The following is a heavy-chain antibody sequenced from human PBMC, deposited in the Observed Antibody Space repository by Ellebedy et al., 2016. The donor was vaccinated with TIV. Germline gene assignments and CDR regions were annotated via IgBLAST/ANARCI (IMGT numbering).Heavy chain of an antibody. CDR1: GFTFSSYW. V-gene: IGHV3-74*01. CDR3: ARRGGLYSGYDYYYYGMDV. CDR2: INSDGSST. J-gene: IGHJ6*02. D-gene: IGHD5-12*01. Sequence: GESLKISCAASGFTFSSYWMHWVRQAPGKGLVWVSRINSDGSSTSYADSVKGRFTISRDNAKNTLYLQMNSLRAEDTAVYYCARRGGLYSGYDYYYYGMDVWGQGTTVTVSS.